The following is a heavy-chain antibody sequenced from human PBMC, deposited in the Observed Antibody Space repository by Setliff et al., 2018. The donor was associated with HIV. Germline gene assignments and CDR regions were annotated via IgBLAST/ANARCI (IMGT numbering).Heavy chain of an antibody. V-gene: IGHV4-39*07. Sequence: TSETLSLTCTVSRGSISSSTYYWGWIRQPPGKGLEWIGSIYYSGSTYYNPSLKSRVTISVETSKNQFSLKVKSVTAADTAIYYCARGGDPPGTSWIYYYYYMDLWGEGTTVTVSS. D-gene: IGHD6-13*01. CDR2: IYYSGST. J-gene: IGHJ6*03. CDR1: RGSISSSTYY. CDR3: ARGGDPPGTSWIYYYYYMDL.